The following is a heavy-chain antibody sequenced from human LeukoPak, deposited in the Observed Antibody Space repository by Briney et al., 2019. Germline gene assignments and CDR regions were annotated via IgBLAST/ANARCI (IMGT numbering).Heavy chain of an antibody. CDR3: AKDRGYSSSWYYFDY. V-gene: IGHV3-23*01. J-gene: IGHJ4*02. D-gene: IGHD6-13*01. CDR1: GFTFSSYA. Sequence: GGSLRLSCAASGFTFSSYAMSWVRQAPGKGLEWVSAISGSGGSTYYADSVKGRFTISRDNSKNTLYLQMNSLRAEDTAVYYCAKDRGYSSSWYYFDYWGQGTLATVSS. CDR2: ISGSGGST.